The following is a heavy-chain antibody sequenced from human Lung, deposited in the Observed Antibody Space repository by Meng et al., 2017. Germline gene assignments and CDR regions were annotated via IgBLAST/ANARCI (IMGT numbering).Heavy chain of an antibody. CDR3: AKEANYYDSTGGGYDAFDI. CDR2: ISGSGSST. J-gene: IGHJ3*02. V-gene: IGHV3-23*01. CDR1: GLTFSSYA. D-gene: IGHD3-22*01. Sequence: GGSLRLSCAASGLTFSSYAMSWVRQVPGKGLEWVSNISGSGSSTYADSVKGRFTSSKNSSKNTLYLQMNSLRAEDTAVYYCAKEANYYDSTGGGYDAFDIWGQGTLVTVSS.